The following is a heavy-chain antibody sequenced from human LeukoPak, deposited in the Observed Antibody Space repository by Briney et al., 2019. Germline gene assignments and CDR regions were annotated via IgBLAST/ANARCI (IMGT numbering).Heavy chain of an antibody. Sequence: GGSLRLSCAASGFTFSSNWMHWVRQAPGEGLVWVSRINSDGIITNYVDSVKGRFTISRDNANDTLYLQMNSLRAEDTAVYYCARGFSSSSWDYWGQGTLVTVSS. J-gene: IGHJ4*02. CDR3: ARGFSSSSWDY. D-gene: IGHD6-13*01. CDR1: GFTFSSNW. V-gene: IGHV3-74*01. CDR2: INSDGIIT.